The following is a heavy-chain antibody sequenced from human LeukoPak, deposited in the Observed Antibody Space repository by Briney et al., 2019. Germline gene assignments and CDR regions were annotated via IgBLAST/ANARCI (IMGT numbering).Heavy chain of an antibody. D-gene: IGHD4-17*01. CDR1: GLRVSDYY. J-gene: IGHJ4*02. CDR2: VYSGAGGST. V-gene: IGHV3-53*01. Sequence: GSLRLSCAASGLRVSDYYMSWVRQAPGKGLEWVSVVYSGAGGSTYYAESVKGRFTISRDSSTNTLFLQMVRLRDDDTAVYYCARGPYGDHLTEDFDYWGQGTLVTVSS. CDR3: ARGPYGDHLTEDFDY.